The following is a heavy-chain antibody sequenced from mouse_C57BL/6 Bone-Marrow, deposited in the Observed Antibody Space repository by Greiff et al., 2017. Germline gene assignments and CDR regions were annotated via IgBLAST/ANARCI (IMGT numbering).Heavy chain of an antibody. CDR3: ARETTVVPHWYFDV. CDR1: GYTFPSYG. J-gene: IGHJ1*03. V-gene: IGHV1-81*01. Sequence: QVQLQQSGAELARPGASVKLSCKASGYTFPSYGISWVKQRTGQGLGWIGEIYPRSGNTYSNEKFKGKATLTADKSSSTAYMELRSLTSEDSAVYFCARETTVVPHWYFDVWGTGTTVTVSS. D-gene: IGHD1-1*01. CDR2: IYPRSGNT.